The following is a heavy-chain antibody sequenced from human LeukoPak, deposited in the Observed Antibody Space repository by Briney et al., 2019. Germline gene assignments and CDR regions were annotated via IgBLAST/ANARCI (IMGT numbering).Heavy chain of an antibody. CDR1: GDSISSSSYF. D-gene: IGHD6-13*01. V-gene: IGHV4-39*01. CDR2: IYYSGST. CDR3: ARAVYSSSPTDAFDI. Sequence: SETLSLTCTVSGDSISSSSYFWGWVRQPPGKGLEWIGTIYYSGSTYYNPSLRRRVTISVDTSKNQFSLKLSSVTAADTAVYYCARAVYSSSPTDAFDIWGQGTMVTVSS. J-gene: IGHJ3*02.